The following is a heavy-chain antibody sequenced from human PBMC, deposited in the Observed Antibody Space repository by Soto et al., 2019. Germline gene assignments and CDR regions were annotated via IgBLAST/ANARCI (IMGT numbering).Heavy chain of an antibody. Sequence: GGSLRLSCAASGFTFDDYAMHWVRQAPGKGLEWVSGISWNSGSIGYADSVKGRFTISRDNAKNSLYLQMNSLRAEDTALYYCAKMAGNSYKYNWNDPSAFDIWGQGTMVTVSS. CDR3: AKMAGNSYKYNWNDPSAFDI. CDR2: ISWNSGSI. CDR1: GFTFDDYA. D-gene: IGHD1-20*01. V-gene: IGHV3-9*01. J-gene: IGHJ3*02.